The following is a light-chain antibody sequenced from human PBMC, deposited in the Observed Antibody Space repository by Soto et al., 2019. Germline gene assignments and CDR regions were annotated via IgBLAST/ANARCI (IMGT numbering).Light chain of an antibody. CDR1: QGIGSA. V-gene: IGKV1-13*02. CDR2: DAS. J-gene: IGKJ5*01. Sequence: AIQLTQSPSSLSASVGDRVTITCRASQGIGSALAWYQQKPGKAPKLLIYDASILESGVPSRFSGSGSGTDFTLTISSLQPEDFATYYCQQFNSYPITFGQGTRLEIK. CDR3: QQFNSYPIT.